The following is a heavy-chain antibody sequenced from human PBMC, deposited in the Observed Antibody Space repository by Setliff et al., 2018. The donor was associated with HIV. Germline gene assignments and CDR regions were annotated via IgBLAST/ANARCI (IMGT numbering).Heavy chain of an antibody. CDR1: GYTFNNYG. CDR2: ISGYGNR. V-gene: IGHV1-18*01. CDR3: ASGRGIYGSGALEAFDM. D-gene: IGHD3-10*01. Sequence: ASVKVSCKASGYTFNNYGVMWVRQAPGQGLEWMGWISGYGNRKYAQKFEGRLTVTTDTSTSTAYMELRTLRSDDTAVYFCASGRGIYGSGALEAFDMWGLGTMVTVSS. J-gene: IGHJ3*02.